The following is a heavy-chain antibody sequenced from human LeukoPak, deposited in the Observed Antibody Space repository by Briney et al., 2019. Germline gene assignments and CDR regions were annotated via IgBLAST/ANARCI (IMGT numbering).Heavy chain of an antibody. CDR2: ISGSDNVK. D-gene: IGHD5-18*01. J-gene: IGHJ4*02. CDR3: ARGLRGYTYGLVY. CDR1: GFNFNIYE. V-gene: IGHV3-48*03. Sequence: GGSLRLSCAASGFNFNIYEMSWVRQAPGKGLEWVSYISGSDNVKYYADSVKGRFTISRDSAKDLLYLQMNSLRAEDTGVYYCARGLRGYTYGLVYWGQGTLVAVSS.